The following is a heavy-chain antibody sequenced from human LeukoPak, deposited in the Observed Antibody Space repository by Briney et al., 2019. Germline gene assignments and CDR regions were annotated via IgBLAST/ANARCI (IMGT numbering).Heavy chain of an antibody. D-gene: IGHD3-22*01. CDR3: ARTPESLDYYDSSQAGAFDI. V-gene: IGHV1-18*01. CDR2: ISAYNGNT. J-gene: IGHJ3*02. Sequence: ASVKVSCKASGGTFSSYAISWVRQAPGQGLEWMGWISAYNGNTNYAQKLQGRVTMTTDTSTSTAYMELRSLRSDDTAVYYCARTPESLDYYDSSQAGAFDIWGQGTMVTVSS. CDR1: GGTFSSYA.